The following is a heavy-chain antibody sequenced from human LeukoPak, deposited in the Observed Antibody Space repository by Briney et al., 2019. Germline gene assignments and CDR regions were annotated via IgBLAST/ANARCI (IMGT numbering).Heavy chain of an antibody. V-gene: IGHV1-69*13. J-gene: IGHJ4*02. Sequence: SVNVSCKASGGTFSSYAISWVRQAPGQGLEWMGGIIPIFGTANYAQKFQGRVTITADESTSTAYMELSNLRSEDTAVYYCARAAGLRYFDWPIDYWGQGTLVTVSS. CDR3: ARAAGLRYFDWPIDY. CDR1: GGTFSSYA. CDR2: IIPIFGTA. D-gene: IGHD3-9*01.